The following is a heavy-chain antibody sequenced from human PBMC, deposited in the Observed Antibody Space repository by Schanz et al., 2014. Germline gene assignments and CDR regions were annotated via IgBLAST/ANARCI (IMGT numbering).Heavy chain of an antibody. D-gene: IGHD6-6*01. V-gene: IGHV1-69*09. CDR3: ARDQSPYTNSSDVRYFDY. CDR1: GYTFTAYG. Sequence: VQSVHSGTEVQKLGASVKVSCQTSGYTFTAYGINWVRQAPGQGLEWMGRIIPILGIANYAQKFQGRVTITADRSTSTAYMELSSLRSEDTAVYYCARDQSPYTNSSDVRYFDYWGQGSLVTVSP. CDR2: IIPILGIA. J-gene: IGHJ4*02.